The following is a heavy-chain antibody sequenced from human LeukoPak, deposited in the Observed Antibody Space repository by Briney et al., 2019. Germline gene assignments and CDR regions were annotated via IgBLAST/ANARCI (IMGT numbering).Heavy chain of an antibody. CDR1: GFTFYDYG. CDR3: ARALHIVVVTANDY. V-gene: IGHV3-20*04. Sequence: PGGSLRLSCAASGFTFYDYGMSWVRQAPGKGLEWVSGINWNGGSTGYADSVKGRFTISRDSAKNSLYLQMNSLRAEDTALYYCARALHIVVVTANDYWGQGTLVTVSS. D-gene: IGHD2-21*02. CDR2: INWNGGST. J-gene: IGHJ4*02.